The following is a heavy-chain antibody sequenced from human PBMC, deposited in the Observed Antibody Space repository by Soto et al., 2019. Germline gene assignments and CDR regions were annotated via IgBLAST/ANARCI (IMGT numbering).Heavy chain of an antibody. J-gene: IGHJ6*02. Sequence: GESLKISCKGSGYSFTSYWXGWVRQMPGKGLEWMGIIYPGDSDTRYSPSFQGQVTISADKSISTAYLQWSSLKASDTAMYYCARTIVVVPAAAYYYGMDVWGQGTTVTVSS. CDR3: ARTIVVVPAAAYYYGMDV. CDR2: IYPGDSDT. V-gene: IGHV5-51*01. CDR1: GYSFTSYW. D-gene: IGHD2-2*01.